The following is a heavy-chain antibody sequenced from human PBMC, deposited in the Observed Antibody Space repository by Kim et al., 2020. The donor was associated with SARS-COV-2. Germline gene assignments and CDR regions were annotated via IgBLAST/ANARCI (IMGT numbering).Heavy chain of an antibody. V-gene: IGHV3-48*03. Sequence: FTISRDNAKNSLYLQMNSLRAEDTAVYYCAREDRGYDILTDYYYYGMDVWGQGTTVTVSS. D-gene: IGHD3-9*01. J-gene: IGHJ6*02. CDR3: AREDRGYDILTDYYYYGMDV.